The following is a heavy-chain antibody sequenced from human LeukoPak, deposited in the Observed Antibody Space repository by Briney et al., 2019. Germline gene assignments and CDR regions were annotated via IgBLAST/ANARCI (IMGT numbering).Heavy chain of an antibody. Sequence: ASVKVSCKASGGTFSSYAISWVRQAPGKGLEWMGGFDPEDGETIYAQKFQGRVTMTEDTSTDTAYMELSSLRSEDTAVYYCATGWSLSSYYFDYWGQGTLVTVSS. J-gene: IGHJ4*02. CDR3: ATGWSLSSYYFDY. V-gene: IGHV1-24*01. CDR1: GGTFSSYA. D-gene: IGHD6-19*01. CDR2: FDPEDGET.